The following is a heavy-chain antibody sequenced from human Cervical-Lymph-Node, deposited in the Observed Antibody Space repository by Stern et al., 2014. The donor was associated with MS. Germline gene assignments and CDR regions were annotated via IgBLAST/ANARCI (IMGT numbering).Heavy chain of an antibody. Sequence: QLQLQESGPGLVKPSETLSLTCTVSGGSVSRGHYYWNWIRQPPGKGLGWIGYIYYTGCTNYNPSLKSRVTISVDTSKNQFSLKLNSVTAADTAVYYCAREGGGDGYNSNYFDYWGQGTLVTVSS. J-gene: IGHJ4*02. CDR2: IYYTGCT. CDR1: GGSVSRGHYY. D-gene: IGHD5-24*01. CDR3: AREGGGDGYNSNYFDY. V-gene: IGHV4-61*01.